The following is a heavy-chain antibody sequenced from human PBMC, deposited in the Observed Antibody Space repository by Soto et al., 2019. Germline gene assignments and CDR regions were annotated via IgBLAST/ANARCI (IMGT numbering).Heavy chain of an antibody. CDR3: ARVLLWFGELSNY. CDR2: INPKSGII. D-gene: IGHD3-10*01. J-gene: IGHJ4*02. CDR1: GYTSTNYD. Sequence: ASVKVSCKASGYTSTNYDIEWVRQATGQGPEWMGFINPKSGIIGYAQKFQGRVTITTDTSISTIYRELRGLRSDDTAVYYCARVLLWFGELSNYWGQGPLVTVSS. V-gene: IGHV1-8*02.